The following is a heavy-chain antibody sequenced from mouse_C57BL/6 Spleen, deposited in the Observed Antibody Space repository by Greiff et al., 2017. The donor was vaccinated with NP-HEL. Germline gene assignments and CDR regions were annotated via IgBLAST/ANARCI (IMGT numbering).Heavy chain of an antibody. D-gene: IGHD1-1*01. V-gene: IGHV5-16*01. CDR2: INYDGSST. CDR1: GFTFSDYY. Sequence: EVMLVESEGGLVQPGSSMKLSCTASGFTFSDYYMAWVRQVPEKGLEWVANINYDGSSTYYLDSLKSRFIISRDNAKNILYLQMSSLKSEDTATYYCARITTVVAHYYAMDYWGQGTSVTVSS. CDR3: ARITTVVAHYYAMDY. J-gene: IGHJ4*01.